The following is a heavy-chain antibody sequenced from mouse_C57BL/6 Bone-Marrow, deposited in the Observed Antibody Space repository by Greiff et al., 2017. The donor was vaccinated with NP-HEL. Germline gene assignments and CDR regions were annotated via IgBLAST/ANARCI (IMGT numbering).Heavy chain of an antibody. CDR3: ARRDNWDVLGY. J-gene: IGHJ2*01. CDR2: INPYNGGT. D-gene: IGHD4-1*01. CDR1: GYTFTDYY. V-gene: IGHV1-19*01. Sequence: VQLKQSGPVLVKPGASVKMSCKASGYTFTDYYMNWVKQSHGKSLEWIGVINPYNGGTSYNQKFKGKATLTVDKSSSTAYMELNSLTSEDSAVYYCARRDNWDVLGYWGQGTTLTVSS.